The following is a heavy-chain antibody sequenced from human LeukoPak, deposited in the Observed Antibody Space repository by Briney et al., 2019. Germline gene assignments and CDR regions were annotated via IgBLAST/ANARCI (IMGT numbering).Heavy chain of an antibody. CDR1: GGSISSGGYY. D-gene: IGHD3-10*01. CDR2: IYYSGST. Sequence: PSQTLSLTRTVSGGSISSGGYYWSWIRQHPGKGLEWIGYIYYSGSTYYNPSLKSRVTISVDTSKNQFSLKLSSVTAADTAVYYCARDSNFYYGSGTVPVWGQGTLVTVSS. J-gene: IGHJ4*02. V-gene: IGHV4-31*03. CDR3: ARDSNFYYGSGTVPV.